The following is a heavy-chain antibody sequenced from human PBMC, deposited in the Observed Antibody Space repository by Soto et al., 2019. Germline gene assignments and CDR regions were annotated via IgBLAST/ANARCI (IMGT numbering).Heavy chain of an antibody. CDR1: GGTFSRYS. J-gene: IGHJ6*02. Sequence: QVQLVQSGAEVKKPGSSVKVSCKASGGTFSRYSISWVRQAPGQGLEWMGGIVPVFGTTNYAQKFQGRVTITADETTSTVYMELSSLTSDDTAEYYCASCLVTTYFYYYGMDVWGQGTTVTVSS. CDR3: ASCLVTTYFYYYGMDV. V-gene: IGHV1-69*12. CDR2: IVPVFGTT. D-gene: IGHD4-17*01.